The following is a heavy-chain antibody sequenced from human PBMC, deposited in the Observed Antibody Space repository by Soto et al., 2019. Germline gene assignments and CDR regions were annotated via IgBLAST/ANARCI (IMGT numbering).Heavy chain of an antibody. D-gene: IGHD1-7*01. J-gene: IGHJ4*02. V-gene: IGHV3-72*01. Sequence: EVQLVESGGGLVQPGGSLRLSCAGSGFTFSDYYIDWVRQAPGKGLEWXGRSRDKGNSYSTDYAASVKGRFTISRDASKNSLFLQMNSLKTEDTALYYCTRSITGTTSSDYWGQGTLVTVSS. CDR1: GFTFSDYY. CDR2: SRDKGNSYST. CDR3: TRSITGTTSSDY.